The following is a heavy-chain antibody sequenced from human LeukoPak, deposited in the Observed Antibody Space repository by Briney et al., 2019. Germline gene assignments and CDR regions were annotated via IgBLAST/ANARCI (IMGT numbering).Heavy chain of an antibody. CDR1: GFTFRSYG. V-gene: IGHV3-30*18. J-gene: IGHJ4*02. CDR3: AKDQDYSHSSGYYYVFSY. CDR2: ISYDGSNK. D-gene: IGHD3-22*01. Sequence: PGGSLRLSCAASGFTFRSYGMHWVRQAPGKGLEWVAIISYDGSNKYYADSVKGRFTISRDNSKNTLYLQMNSLRAEDTAVYYCAKDQDYSHSSGYYYVFSYWGQGTLVTVSS.